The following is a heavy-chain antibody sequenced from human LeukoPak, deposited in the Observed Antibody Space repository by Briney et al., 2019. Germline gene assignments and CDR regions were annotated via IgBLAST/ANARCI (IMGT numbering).Heavy chain of an antibody. J-gene: IGHJ5*02. CDR3: AKDTRRGDFWSGYSPESWFDP. Sequence: PGGSLRLSCAASGFTFSSYAMSWVRQAPGKGLEWVSAISGSGGSTYYADSVKGRFTISRDNSKNTLYLQMNSLRAEDTAVYYCAKDTRRGDFWSGYSPESWFDPWGQGTLVTVSS. CDR1: GFTFSSYA. D-gene: IGHD3-3*01. CDR2: ISGSGGST. V-gene: IGHV3-23*01.